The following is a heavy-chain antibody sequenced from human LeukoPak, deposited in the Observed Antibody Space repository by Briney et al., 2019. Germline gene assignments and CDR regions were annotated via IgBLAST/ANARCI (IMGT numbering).Heavy chain of an antibody. CDR1: GYTFTGFY. D-gene: IGHD1-26*01. CDR2: ISAYNGNT. J-gene: IGHJ4*02. V-gene: IGHV1-18*01. CDR3: ARARWELPSDY. Sequence: ASVKVSCKASGYTFTGFYIHWVRQAPGQGLEWMGWISAYNGNTNYAQKLQGRVTMTTDTSTSTAYKELRSLRSDDTAVYYCARARWELPSDYWGQGTLVTVSS.